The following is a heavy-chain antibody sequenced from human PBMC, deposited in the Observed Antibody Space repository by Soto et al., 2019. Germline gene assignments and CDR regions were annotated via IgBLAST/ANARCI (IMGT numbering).Heavy chain of an antibody. CDR1: GFTFSSYD. J-gene: IGHJ4*02. CDR3: ARALGGYDGGDY. Sequence: EVQLVESGGGLVQPGGSLRLSCAASGFTFSSYDMHWVRQATGKGLEWVSAIGTAGDTYYPGSVKGRFTISRENAKNSLYLQMNSLRAEDTAVYYCARALGGYDGGDYWGQGTLVTVSS. D-gene: IGHD5-12*01. V-gene: IGHV3-13*01. CDR2: IGTAGDT.